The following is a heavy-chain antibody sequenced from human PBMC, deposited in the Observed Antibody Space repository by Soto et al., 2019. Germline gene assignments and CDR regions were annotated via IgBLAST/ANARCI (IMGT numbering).Heavy chain of an antibody. CDR1: GGSISSDDYY. CDR2: IYNSGST. D-gene: IGHD5-18*01. J-gene: IGHJ4*02. V-gene: IGHV4-31*03. Sequence: QVQLQESGPGLVKPSQTLSLTCTVSGGSISSDDYYWSWIRHHPGKGLEWIGSIYNSGSTYYSPSLKSRVAISIDTSKNQFSLSLSSVTAADTAVYYCARDQGCGYGAIDCWGQGTLVTVSS. CDR3: ARDQGCGYGAIDC.